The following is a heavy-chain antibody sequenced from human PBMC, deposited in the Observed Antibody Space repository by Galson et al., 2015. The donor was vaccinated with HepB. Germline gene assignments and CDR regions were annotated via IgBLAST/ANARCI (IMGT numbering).Heavy chain of an antibody. CDR3: AATYYYGSGSYLNWFDP. V-gene: IGHV1-3*01. CDR2: INAGNGNT. D-gene: IGHD3-10*01. CDR1: GYTFTSYG. Sequence: SVKVSCKASGYTFTSYGIGWVRQAPGQGLEWMGWINAGNGNTKYSQKFQGRVTITRDTSASTAYMELSSLRSEDTAVYYCAATYYYGSGSYLNWFDPWGQGTLVTVSS. J-gene: IGHJ5*02.